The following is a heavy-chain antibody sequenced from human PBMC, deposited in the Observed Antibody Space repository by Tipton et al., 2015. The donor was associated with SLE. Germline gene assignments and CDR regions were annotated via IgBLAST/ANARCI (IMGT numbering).Heavy chain of an antibody. CDR3: ARAYSSDNAFDI. J-gene: IGHJ3*02. D-gene: IGHD6-25*01. Sequence: TLSLTCTVSGGSISSSSYYWSWIRQPPGTGLEWIGYIYYSGSTNYNPSLKSPVTISIDTSKNQFSPKLSSVTAADTAVYYCARAYSSDNAFDIWGQGTMVTVSS. CDR1: GGSISSSSYY. CDR2: IYYSGST. V-gene: IGHV4-61*05.